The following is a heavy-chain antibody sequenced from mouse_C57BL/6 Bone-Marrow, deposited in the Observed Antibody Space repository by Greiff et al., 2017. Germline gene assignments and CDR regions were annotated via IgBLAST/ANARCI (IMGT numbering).Heavy chain of an antibody. CDR2: INPSSGYT. V-gene: IGHV1-7*01. J-gene: IGHJ4*01. Sequence: VQGVESGAELAKPGASVKLSCKASGYTFTSYWMHWVKQRPGQGLEWIGYINPSSGYTKYNQKFKDKATLTADKSSSTAYMQLSSLTYEDSAVYYCAMGDHYDYFYYYAMDYWGQGTSVTVSS. D-gene: IGHD2-4*01. CDR3: AMGDHYDYFYYYAMDY. CDR1: GYTFTSYW.